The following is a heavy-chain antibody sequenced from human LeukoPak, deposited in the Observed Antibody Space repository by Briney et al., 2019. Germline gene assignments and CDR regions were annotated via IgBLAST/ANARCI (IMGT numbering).Heavy chain of an antibody. D-gene: IGHD3-10*01. CDR1: GFTFSHHW. J-gene: IGHJ4*02. Sequence: GGSLRLSCAASGFTFSHHWLSWVRQAPGKGLEWVANIKQDGSEKYYVDSVKGRFTISRDNAKNSLYLQMDSLRAEDTAVYYCAKDLWLGEFPHYFDYWGQGTLVTVSS. CDR2: IKQDGSEK. CDR3: AKDLWLGEFPHYFDY. V-gene: IGHV3-7*01.